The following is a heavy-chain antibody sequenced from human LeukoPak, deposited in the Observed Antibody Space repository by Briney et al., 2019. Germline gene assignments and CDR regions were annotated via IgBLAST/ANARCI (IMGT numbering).Heavy chain of an antibody. CDR3: ARDGDTATDAFDI. V-gene: IGHV4-31*03. D-gene: IGHD5-18*01. CDR2: IYYSGST. J-gene: IGHJ3*02. Sequence: SQTLSLTCTVAGGSISSGGYYWSWIRQHPGKGLEWIGYIYYSGSTYYNPSLKSRVTISVDTSKNQFSLRLSPVTAADTAVYYCARDGDTATDAFDIWGQGTMVTVSS. CDR1: GGSISSGGYY.